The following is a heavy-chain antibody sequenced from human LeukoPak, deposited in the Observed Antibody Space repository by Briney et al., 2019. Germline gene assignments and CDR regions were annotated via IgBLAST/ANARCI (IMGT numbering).Heavy chain of an antibody. D-gene: IGHD1-26*01. V-gene: IGHV1-18*01. Sequence: GASVKVSCKASGYTFTSYGISWVRQAPGQGLEWMGWISAYNGNTNYAQKLQGRVTMTTDTSTSTAYMELRSLRSDDTAVYYRARYGIVGATDSPDYYYMDVWGKGTTVTISS. J-gene: IGHJ6*03. CDR3: ARYGIVGATDSPDYYYMDV. CDR1: GYTFTSYG. CDR2: ISAYNGNT.